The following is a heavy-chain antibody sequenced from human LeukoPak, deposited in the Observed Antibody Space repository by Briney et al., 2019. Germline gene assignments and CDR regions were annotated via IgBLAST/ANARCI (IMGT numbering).Heavy chain of an antibody. J-gene: IGHJ5*02. Sequence: PGGSLRLSCAVSGFKFNTHNLNWVRQAPGKGLEWVSSISSGSKYILYADSVKGRFTVSRDNAKNSLYLQMNSLRAEDTAVYYCARVRAGLQAFDTWGQGTLLTVSS. CDR3: ARVRAGLQAFDT. CDR1: GFKFNTHN. V-gene: IGHV3-21*01. D-gene: IGHD4-11*01. CDR2: ISSGSKYI.